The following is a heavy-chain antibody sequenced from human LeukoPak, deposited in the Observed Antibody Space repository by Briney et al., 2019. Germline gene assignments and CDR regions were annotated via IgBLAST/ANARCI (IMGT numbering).Heavy chain of an antibody. Sequence: GGSLRLSCSASGFTFSSYAMHWVRQAPGKGLEYVSAISSNGGSTYYADSVKGRFTISRGNSKNTLYLQMSSLRAEDTAVYYCVKDRGYGDYEGNFDYWGQGTLVTVSS. CDR2: ISSNGGST. J-gene: IGHJ4*02. CDR1: GFTFSSYA. V-gene: IGHV3-64D*06. D-gene: IGHD4-17*01. CDR3: VKDRGYGDYEGNFDY.